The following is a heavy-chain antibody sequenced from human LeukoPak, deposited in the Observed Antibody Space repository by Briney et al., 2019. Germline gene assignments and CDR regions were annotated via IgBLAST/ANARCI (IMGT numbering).Heavy chain of an antibody. D-gene: IGHD6-19*01. CDR2: INPNRGDT. CDR3: ARDLQYLLEQGLVLSEGDGMDV. CDR1: GYTFTGYY. Sequence: EASVKVSCKASGYTFTGYYMHWVRQAPGQGLEWMGWINPNRGDTNYAQKFQGRVTMTRDTSISTAYMELSRLRSDDTAVYYCARDLQYLLEQGLVLSEGDGMDVWGQGTTVTVSS. V-gene: IGHV1-2*02. J-gene: IGHJ6*02.